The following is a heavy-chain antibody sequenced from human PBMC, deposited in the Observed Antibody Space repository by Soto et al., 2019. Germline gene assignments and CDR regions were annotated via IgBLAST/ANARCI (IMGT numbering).Heavy chain of an antibody. V-gene: IGHV2-70*11. D-gene: IGHD2-15*01. J-gene: IGHJ5*02. CDR1: GFSLTTSGMC. CDR3: SGGSCYWFDP. CDR2: IDWDDDK. Sequence: SGPTLVNPTQTLTLTCTFSGFSLTTSGMCVSWIRQPPGKALEWLARIDWDDDKNYSTTLKTRLTISKDTSKNQVVLTMTNMDPVDTATYYCSGGSCYWFDPWGQGTLVTVSS.